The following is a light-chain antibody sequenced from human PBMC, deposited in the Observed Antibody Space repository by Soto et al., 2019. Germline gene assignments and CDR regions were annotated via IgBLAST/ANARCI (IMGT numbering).Light chain of an antibody. Sequence: DIVMTQSPLSLPDTPGEPASISWRSSQSLLHSNGYNDLDWYLQKPGQSPQLLIYLGSNRASGVPDRFSGSGSGTDFTLKISRVEAEDVGVYYCMQALQTSPTFGQGTRLEIK. J-gene: IGKJ5*01. CDR1: QSLLHSNGYND. V-gene: IGKV2-28*01. CDR2: LGS. CDR3: MQALQTSPT.